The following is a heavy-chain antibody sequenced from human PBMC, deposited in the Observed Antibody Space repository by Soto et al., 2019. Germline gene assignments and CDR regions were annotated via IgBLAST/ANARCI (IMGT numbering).Heavy chain of an antibody. V-gene: IGHV3-48*03. Sequence: EVQLVESGGGLVQPGGSLRLSCAASGFTFSSYEMNWVRQAPGKGLEWVSYISSSGSTIYYADSVKGRFTISRDNAKNSQYLQMNSLRAEDTAVYYCARAGYGGNSGIADFDHWGQGTLVTVSS. J-gene: IGHJ4*02. D-gene: IGHD2-21*02. CDR2: ISSSGSTI. CDR3: ARAGYGGNSGIADFDH. CDR1: GFTFSSYE.